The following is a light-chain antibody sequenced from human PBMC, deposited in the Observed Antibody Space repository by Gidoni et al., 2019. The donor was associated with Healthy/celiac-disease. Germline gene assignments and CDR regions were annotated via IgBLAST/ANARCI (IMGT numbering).Light chain of an antibody. V-gene: IGKV3-20*01. Sequence: IVMTQSPGTLPLSPGERATLSCRASQRVSSCYLAWYQQKPGQAPRLLIYGASSRATGIPDRFSGSGSGTDFTLTISRLEPDDFAVYYCQQYGISLTFGGGTKVEIK. CDR2: GAS. CDR1: QRVSSCY. J-gene: IGKJ4*01. CDR3: QQYGISLT.